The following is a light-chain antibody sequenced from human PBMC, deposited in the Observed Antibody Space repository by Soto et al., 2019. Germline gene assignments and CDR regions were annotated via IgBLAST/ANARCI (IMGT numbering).Light chain of an antibody. CDR1: QSIGRRY. CDR2: DTS. V-gene: IGKV3-20*01. J-gene: IGKJ4*01. CDR3: QSPGT. Sequence: IVLTQSPGTLSLSPGERATLSCRASQSIGRRYLAWYQQKPGQGPMLLIYDTSERASDIPDRFSGSGSGTDFTLTISRLVPEDFAVYYCQSPGTFGGGTKVEIK.